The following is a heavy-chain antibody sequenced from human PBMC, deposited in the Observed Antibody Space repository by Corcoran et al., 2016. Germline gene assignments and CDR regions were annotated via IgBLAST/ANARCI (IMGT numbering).Heavy chain of an antibody. V-gene: IGHV4-4*07. J-gene: IGHJ4*02. CDR2: IYTSGST. Sequence: QVQLQESGPGLVKPSETLSLTCTVSGGSISSYYWSWIRQPAGKGLEWIGRIYTSGSTNYNPSLKSRVTMSVDTSKNQFSLKLSSVTAADTAVYYWAREWRDYYDSSGYYDYWGQGTLVTVSS. D-gene: IGHD3-22*01. CDR3: AREWRDYYDSSGYYDY. CDR1: GGSISSYY.